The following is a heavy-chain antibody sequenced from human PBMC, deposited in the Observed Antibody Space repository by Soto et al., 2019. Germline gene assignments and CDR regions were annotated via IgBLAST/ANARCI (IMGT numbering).Heavy chain of an antibody. J-gene: IGHJ4*02. V-gene: IGHV3-23*01. CDR3: AKDWSSSGWYGRIYYFDY. CDR2: ISGSGAGT. D-gene: IGHD6-19*01. Sequence: GGSLRLSCAASGFTFSSYVMSWVRQAQGKGLEWVSVISGSGAGTYYADSVKGRFTISRDNSKNTLYLQMNSLRAEDTAVYYCAKDWSSSGWYGRIYYFDYWGQGTLVTVSS. CDR1: GFTFSSYV.